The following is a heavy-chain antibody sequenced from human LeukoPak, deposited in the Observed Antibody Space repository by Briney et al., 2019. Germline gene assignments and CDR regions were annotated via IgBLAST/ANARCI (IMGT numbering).Heavy chain of an antibody. Sequence: GGSLRLSCAASGFTFGDYYMHWVRQGPGEGPVWVSRISNEGSTTFYADPVKGRFTISRDNAKNTLYLEMNSLRAEDTAVYYCVRDSRTGADYWGQGTRVTVSS. CDR1: GFTFGDYY. J-gene: IGHJ4*02. V-gene: IGHV3-74*01. CDR2: ISNEGSTT. D-gene: IGHD1-1*01. CDR3: VRDSRTGADY.